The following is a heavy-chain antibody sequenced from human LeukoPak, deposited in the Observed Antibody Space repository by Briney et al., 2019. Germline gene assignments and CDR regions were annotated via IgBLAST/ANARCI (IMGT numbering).Heavy chain of an antibody. D-gene: IGHD1-14*01. CDR3: TRGFRNGGYFDL. CDR2: INHSGST. Sequence: GSLRLSCAASGFTFSSYSMNWIRQPPGKGLEWIGEINHSGSTNYNPSLKSRVTISVDTSKNQFSLKLSSVTAADTAVYYCTRGFRNGGYFDLWGRGTLVTVSS. V-gene: IGHV4-34*01. CDR1: GFTFSSYS. J-gene: IGHJ2*01.